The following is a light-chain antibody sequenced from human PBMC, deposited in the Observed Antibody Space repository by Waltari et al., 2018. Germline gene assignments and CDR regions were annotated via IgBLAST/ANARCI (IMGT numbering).Light chain of an antibody. V-gene: IGLV1-44*01. CDR2: TNN. CDR3: AAWDDSLNAYV. CDR1: SSTCGRTP. Sequence: QSVLPQPPSASGSSGQTVTVSCSGSSSTCGRTPPNLYQHFPGTAPTLLINTNNQRPSGVPDRFFGSRSGTSASLAISGLQSEDEADYYCAAWDDSLNAYVFATGTRVTVL. J-gene: IGLJ1*01.